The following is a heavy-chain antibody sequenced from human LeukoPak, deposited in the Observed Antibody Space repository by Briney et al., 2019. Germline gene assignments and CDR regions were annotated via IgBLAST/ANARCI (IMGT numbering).Heavy chain of an antibody. Sequence: ASVKASCKASGYTFTNYGISWVRQAPGQGLEWMAWISPYNGNTKYAQKFQGRVTMTTDTSTSTAYIELRSLGSDDTAVYYCAIEGPGELDPTFDYWGQGTLVTVSS. D-gene: IGHD1-26*01. J-gene: IGHJ4*02. CDR3: AIEGPGELDPTFDY. CDR1: GYTFTNYG. V-gene: IGHV1-18*01. CDR2: ISPYNGNT.